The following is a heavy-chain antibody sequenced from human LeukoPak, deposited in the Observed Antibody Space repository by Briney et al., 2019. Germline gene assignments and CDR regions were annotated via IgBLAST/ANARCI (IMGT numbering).Heavy chain of an antibody. Sequence: ETLSLTFTRTGGALGKCVWIWGRRTVGKELEWIGRIYSSGSTNYNPSLKSRVSMSVDTSKNQFSLKLTSVTAADTALYYCARGGKATVVTMWGQGILVTVSS. V-gene: IGHV4-4*07. J-gene: IGHJ4*02. CDR2: IYSSGST. D-gene: IGHD4-23*01. CDR3: ARGGKATVVTM. CDR1: GGALGKCV.